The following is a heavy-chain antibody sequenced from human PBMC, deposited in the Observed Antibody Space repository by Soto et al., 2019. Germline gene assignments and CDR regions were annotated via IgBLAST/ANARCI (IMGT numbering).Heavy chain of an antibody. D-gene: IGHD3-10*01. CDR2: IIPIFGTA. Sequence: ASVKVSCKASGGTFSSYAISWVRQAPGQGLEWMGGIIPIFGTANYAQKFQGRVTITADESTSTAYMELSSLRSEDTAVYYCARGNGFGRYGPWVFDYWGQGTLVTVSS. V-gene: IGHV1-69*13. CDR1: GGTFSSYA. CDR3: ARGNGFGRYGPWVFDY. J-gene: IGHJ4*02.